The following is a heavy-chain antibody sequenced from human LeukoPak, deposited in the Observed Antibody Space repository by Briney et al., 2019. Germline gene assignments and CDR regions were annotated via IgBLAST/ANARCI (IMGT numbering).Heavy chain of an antibody. CDR3: ARELGYCSSTSCYLYAFDI. CDR1: GFTFSSYW. Sequence: PGGSLRLSCAASGFTFSSYWMHWVRQAPGKGLVWVSRINSDGSSTSYADSVKGRFTISRDNAKNTLYLQMNSLRAEDTAVYYCARELGYCSSTSCYLYAFDIWGQGTMVTVSS. V-gene: IGHV3-74*01. D-gene: IGHD2-2*01. J-gene: IGHJ3*02. CDR2: INSDGSST.